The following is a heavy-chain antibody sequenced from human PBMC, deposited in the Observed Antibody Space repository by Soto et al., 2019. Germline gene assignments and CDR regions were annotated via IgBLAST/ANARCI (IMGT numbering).Heavy chain of an antibody. CDR3: ARVEDHEDSSAHMDY. D-gene: IGHD3-22*01. V-gene: IGHV1-3*01. Sequence: QVQLVQSGAEVKKPGASVKVSCKASGYTFTSYAMHWVRQAPGQRLEWMGWINAGNGNTKYSQKFQGRVTITRDTSASTAYMELSSLRSEDTAVYYCARVEDHEDSSAHMDYWGQGTLVTVSS. CDR2: INAGNGNT. J-gene: IGHJ4*02. CDR1: GYTFTSYA.